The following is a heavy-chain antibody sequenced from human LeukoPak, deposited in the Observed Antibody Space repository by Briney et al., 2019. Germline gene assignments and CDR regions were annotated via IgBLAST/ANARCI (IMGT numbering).Heavy chain of an antibody. CDR3: AKEHSVLTMMRGLDS. CDR2: ISVSGGSI. V-gene: IGHV3-23*01. Sequence: PGGSLRLSCAAPGFTFSNYVLHWVRQAPGKGLEWVSGISVSGGSIYYADSVTGRFTISRDNSKDTLYLQMNSLRVEDTALYYCAKEHSVLTMMRGLDSWGQGTLVTVSS. J-gene: IGHJ4*02. D-gene: IGHD3-22*01. CDR1: GFTFSNYV.